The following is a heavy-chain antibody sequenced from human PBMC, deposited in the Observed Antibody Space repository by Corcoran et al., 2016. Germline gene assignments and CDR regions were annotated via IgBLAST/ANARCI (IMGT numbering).Heavy chain of an antibody. CDR3: ARYCSSTSCYNYYYYGMDV. D-gene: IGHD2-2*02. CDR2: ISPIFGTA. V-gene: IGHV1-69*01. J-gene: IGHJ6*02. CDR1: GGTFSSYA. Sequence: QVQLVQSGAEVKKPGSSVKVSCKASGGTFSSYAISWVRQAPGQGLEWMGGISPIFGTANYAQKFQGRVTITADESTSTAYMGLSSLRSEDTAVYYCARYCSSTSCYNYYYYGMDVWGQGTTVTVSS.